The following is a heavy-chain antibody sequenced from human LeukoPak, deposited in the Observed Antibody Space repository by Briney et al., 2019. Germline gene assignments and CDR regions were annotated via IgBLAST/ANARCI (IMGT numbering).Heavy chain of an antibody. CDR2: ISSDGSST. V-gene: IGHV3-74*01. CDR1: GFTFSSYA. J-gene: IGHJ4*02. CDR3: ASRSCTNGVCSGDY. Sequence: GGSLRLSCAASGFTFSSYAMSWVRQAPGKGLVWVSRISSDGSSTAYADSVKGRFTISRDNAKNTLYLQMNSLRAEDTAVYYCASRSCTNGVCSGDYWGQGTLVTVSS. D-gene: IGHD2-8*01.